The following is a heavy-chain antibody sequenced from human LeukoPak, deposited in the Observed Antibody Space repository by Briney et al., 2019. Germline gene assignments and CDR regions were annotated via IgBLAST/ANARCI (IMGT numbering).Heavy chain of an antibody. V-gene: IGHV3-74*01. CDR1: GFIFSSDW. J-gene: IGHJ3*02. Sequence: QPGGSLRLSCAASGFIFSSDWMHWVRQGPAKGLVWVSRINPDGSTTSYADSVKGRFTISRDNAKNSLYLQMNSLRAEDTAVYYCARTDGEAYYGDYGEDAFDIWGQGTMVTVSS. CDR2: INPDGSTT. CDR3: ARTDGEAYYGDYGEDAFDI. D-gene: IGHD4-17*01.